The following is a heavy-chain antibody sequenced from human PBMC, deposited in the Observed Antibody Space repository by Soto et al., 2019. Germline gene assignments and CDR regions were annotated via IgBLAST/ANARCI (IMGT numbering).Heavy chain of an antibody. CDR3: AKDISPRITGTPGHDAFDI. D-gene: IGHD1-20*01. CDR2: ISYDGSNK. CDR1: GFTFSSYG. J-gene: IGHJ3*02. V-gene: IGHV3-30*18. Sequence: GGSLRLSCAASGFTFSSYGMHWVRQAPGKGLEWVAVISYDGSNKYYADSVKGRFTISRDNSKNTLYLQMNSLRAEDTAVYYCAKDISPRITGTPGHDAFDIWGQGTMVTVSS.